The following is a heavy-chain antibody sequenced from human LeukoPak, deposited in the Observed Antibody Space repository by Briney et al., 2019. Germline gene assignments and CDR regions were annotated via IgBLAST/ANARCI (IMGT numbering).Heavy chain of an antibody. Sequence: PGGSLRLSCAASGFTFSTNSMNWVRQAPGKGLEWVSYISSSGTTIYYADSVKGRFTISRDNAKNSLFLQMNSLRAEDTTVYYCARDSGRDGYNGIFDYWGQGILVTVSS. V-gene: IGHV3-48*04. CDR2: ISSSGTTI. J-gene: IGHJ4*02. CDR3: ARDSGRDGYNGIFDY. CDR1: GFTFSTNS. D-gene: IGHD5-24*01.